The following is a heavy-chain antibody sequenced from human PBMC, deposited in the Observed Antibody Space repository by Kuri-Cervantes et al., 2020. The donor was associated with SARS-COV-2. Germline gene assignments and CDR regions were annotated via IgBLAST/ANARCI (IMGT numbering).Heavy chain of an antibody. CDR3: YCAPKEGFDS. D-gene: IGHD2-21*01. CDR2: VKTNSGNT. J-gene: IGHJ4*02. V-gene: IGHV1-8*01. CDR1: ESTFPNYD. Sequence: ASVKVSCKAPESTFPNYDINWVRQATGQGLEWMGMVKTNSGNTLYAKIFQGRVTMTRDTSTSTVYMELSSLTSEDTAIYYCYCAPKEGFDSWGQGTLVTVSS.